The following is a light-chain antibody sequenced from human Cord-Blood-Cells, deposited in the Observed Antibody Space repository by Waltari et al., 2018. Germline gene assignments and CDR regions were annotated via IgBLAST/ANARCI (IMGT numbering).Light chain of an antibody. J-gene: IGLJ3*02. CDR3: QAWDSSTAGV. V-gene: IGLV2-14*01. CDR2: DVS. CDR1: SSDVGGYNY. Sequence: QSALTQPASVSGSPGQSITISCTGTSSDVGGYNYVSWYQQHPGKAPKLMIYDVSKRPSGIPERFSGSNSGNTATLTISGTQAMDEADYYCQAWDSSTAGVFGGGTKLTVL.